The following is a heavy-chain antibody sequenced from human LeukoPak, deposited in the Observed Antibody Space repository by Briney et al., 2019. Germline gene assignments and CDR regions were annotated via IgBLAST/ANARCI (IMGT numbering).Heavy chain of an antibody. Sequence: GGSLRLSCAASGFTFSSYAMIWVRQAPGKGLEWVSAISGSGGSTYYADSVKGRFTISRDNSKNTLYLQMNSLRAEDTAVYYCAKALSTVTTSGYFDYWGQGTLVTVSS. CDR2: ISGSGGST. CDR1: GFTFSSYA. CDR3: AKALSTVTTSGYFDY. D-gene: IGHD4-17*01. V-gene: IGHV3-23*01. J-gene: IGHJ4*02.